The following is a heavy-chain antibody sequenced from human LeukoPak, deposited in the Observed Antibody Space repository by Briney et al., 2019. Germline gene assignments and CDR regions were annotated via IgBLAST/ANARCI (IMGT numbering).Heavy chain of an antibody. Sequence: PGGSLRLSCAASGFTVSSNYMSWVRQAPGKGLEWVSVIYSGGSTYYADSVEGRFTISRDNSKNTLYLQMNSLRAEDTAVYYCARSRGSGSYDYWGQGTLVTVSS. D-gene: IGHD3-10*01. V-gene: IGHV3-53*01. CDR1: GFTVSSNY. CDR2: IYSGGST. J-gene: IGHJ4*02. CDR3: ARSRGSGSYDY.